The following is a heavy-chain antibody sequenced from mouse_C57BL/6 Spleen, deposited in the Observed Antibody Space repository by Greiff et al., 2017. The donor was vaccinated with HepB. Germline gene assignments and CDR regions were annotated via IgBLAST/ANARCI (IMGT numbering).Heavy chain of an antibody. V-gene: IGHV1-77*01. CDR1: GYTFTDYY. D-gene: IGHD1-1*01. Sequence: VQLVESGAELVKPGASVKISCKASGYTFTDYYINWVKQRPGQGLEWIGKIGPGSGSTYYNEKFKGKATLTADKSSSTAYMQLSSLTSEDAAVYFGARWGYYGSSLFDYWGQGTTLTVSS. CDR3: ARWGYYGSSLFDY. CDR2: IGPGSGST. J-gene: IGHJ2*01.